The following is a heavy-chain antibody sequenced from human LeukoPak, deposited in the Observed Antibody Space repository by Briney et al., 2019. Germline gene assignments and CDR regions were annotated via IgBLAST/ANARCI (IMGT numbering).Heavy chain of an antibody. CDR1: GFTFSSYE. J-gene: IGHJ6*04. V-gene: IGHV3-48*03. D-gene: IGHD2-15*01. Sequence: GGSLRLSCAASGFTFSSYEMNWVRQAPGKGLEWVSYISSSGSIIYYADSVKGRFTLSRDNAKNSLYLQMNSLRAEDTAVYYCARDCSGGSCYDYYYYGMDVWGKGTTVTVSS. CDR3: ARDCSGGSCYDYYYYGMDV. CDR2: ISSSGSII.